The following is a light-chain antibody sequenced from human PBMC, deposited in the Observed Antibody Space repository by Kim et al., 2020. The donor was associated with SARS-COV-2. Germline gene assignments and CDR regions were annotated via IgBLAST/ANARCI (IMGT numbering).Light chain of an antibody. Sequence: SYELTQPPSVSVSPGQTASITCSGDKWGDKYACWYQQKPGQSPVLVIYQDSKRPSGIPERFSGSNFGNTATLTISGTQAMDEADYYCQAWDSSTAVFGVG. CDR2: QDS. J-gene: IGLJ3*02. CDR1: KWGDKY. V-gene: IGLV3-1*01. CDR3: QAWDSSTAV.